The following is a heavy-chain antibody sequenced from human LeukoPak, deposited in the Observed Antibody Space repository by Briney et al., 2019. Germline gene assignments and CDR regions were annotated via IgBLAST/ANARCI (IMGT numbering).Heavy chain of an antibody. CDR2: ISADSGAI. Sequence: GGSLRLSCAASGFTLSSHAMSWVRQAPGEGLEWVSAISADSGAIYYADSVKGRFIISRDNSKSTLYLQMNSLRAEDTAVYYCVDLVEMPTVGCDYWGQGTLVTVSS. V-gene: IGHV3-23*01. CDR1: GFTLSSHA. D-gene: IGHD5-24*01. J-gene: IGHJ4*02. CDR3: VDLVEMPTVGCDY.